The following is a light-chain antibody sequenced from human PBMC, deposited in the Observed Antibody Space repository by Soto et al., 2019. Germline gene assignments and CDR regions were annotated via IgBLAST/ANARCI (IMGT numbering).Light chain of an antibody. J-gene: IGKJ2*01. CDR2: ETS. V-gene: IGKV1-39*01. CDR1: QSIRSD. CDR3: QQSYSTPNT. Sequence: DIQMTQSPSSLSASVGDRVTITCRASQSIRSDLNWYQHKPGKVPKLLIYETSSLQSGVPSRFSGSGSGTDFTLTISSLQPEDFATYYCQQSYSTPNTFGQGTKLEIK.